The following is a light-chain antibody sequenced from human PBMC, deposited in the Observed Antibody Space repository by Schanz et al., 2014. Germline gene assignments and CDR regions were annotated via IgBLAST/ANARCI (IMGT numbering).Light chain of an antibody. Sequence: QSALTQPRSVSGSPGQSVTISCAGTSSDVGGHNYVSWYQQHPGKAPKLIIYDVSVRPSGVPDRFSGSKSVNTASLTISGLQAEDEADYYCSSYTSSTTLVFGGGTKVTVL. CDR2: DVS. CDR3: SSYTSSTTLV. CDR1: SSDVGGHNY. V-gene: IGLV2-11*01. J-gene: IGLJ3*02.